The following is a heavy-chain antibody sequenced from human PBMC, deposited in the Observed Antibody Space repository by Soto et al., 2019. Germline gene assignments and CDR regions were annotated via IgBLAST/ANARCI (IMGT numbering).Heavy chain of an antibody. CDR2: IWYDGSNK. CDR1: GFTFSTYG. Sequence: PGGSLRLSCAASGFTFSTYGMHWVRQAPGKGLEWVAVIWYDGSNKYYVDSVKGRFTISRDNSKNTLYLQMNSLRAEDTAVYYCARDSVVVTAILDYWGQGTLVTVSS. D-gene: IGHD2-21*02. J-gene: IGHJ4*02. CDR3: ARDSVVVTAILDY. V-gene: IGHV3-33*01.